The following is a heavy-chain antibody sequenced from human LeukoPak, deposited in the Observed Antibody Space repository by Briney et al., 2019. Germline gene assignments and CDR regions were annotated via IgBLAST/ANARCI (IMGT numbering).Heavy chain of an antibody. J-gene: IGHJ6*03. CDR3: ARDPVAASPGYYYYYMDV. CDR2: IIPLFDTT. CDR1: RDTFNMFA. V-gene: IGHV1-69*01. D-gene: IGHD6-6*01. Sequence: SVKVSCKASRDTFNMFAITWVRQAPGQGLEWMGGIIPLFDTTDYSEKFQGRVTIAADEATSTAYMELSSLTSEDTAVYYCARDPVAASPGYYYYYMDVWGKGTTVTVSS.